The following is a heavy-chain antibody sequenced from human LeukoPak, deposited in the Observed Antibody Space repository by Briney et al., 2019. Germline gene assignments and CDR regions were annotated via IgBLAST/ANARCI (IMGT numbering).Heavy chain of an antibody. Sequence: RGSLRLSCAASGFTFSSYAMHWVRQAPGKGLEWVAVISYDGSNKYYADSVKGRFTISRDNSKNTLYLQMNSLRAEDTAVYYCARAPPAYYDFWSGHNGGYYFDYWGQGTLVTVSS. J-gene: IGHJ4*02. CDR3: ARAPPAYYDFWSGHNGGYYFDY. D-gene: IGHD3-3*01. V-gene: IGHV3-30-3*01. CDR2: ISYDGSNK. CDR1: GFTFSSYA.